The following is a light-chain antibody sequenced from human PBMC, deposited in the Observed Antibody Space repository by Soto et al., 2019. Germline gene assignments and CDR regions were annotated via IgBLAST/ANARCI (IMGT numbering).Light chain of an antibody. V-gene: IGKV1-13*02. CDR2: DAS. CDR3: QQFNSYPPTWT. J-gene: IGKJ1*01. CDR1: QGISSA. Sequence: AIQLTQSPSSLSASVGDRVTITCRASQGISSALAWYQQKPGKAPKLLIYDASSLGSGVPSRFSGSGSGTDFTLTISSLQPEDFATYYCQQFNSYPPTWTFGQGTKVEIK.